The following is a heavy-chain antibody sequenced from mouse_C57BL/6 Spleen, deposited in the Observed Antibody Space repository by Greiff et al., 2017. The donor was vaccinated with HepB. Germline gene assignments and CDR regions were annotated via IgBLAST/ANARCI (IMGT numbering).Heavy chain of an antibody. CDR2: ISYDGSN. J-gene: IGHJ1*03. D-gene: IGHD4-1*01. CDR3: ARVGPWYFDV. CDR1: GYSITSGYY. Sequence: DVKLQESGPGLVKPSQSLSLTCSVTGYSITSGYYWNWIRQFPGNKLEWMGYISYDGSNNYNPSLKNRISITRDTSKNQFFLKLNSVTTEDTATYYCARVGPWYFDVWGTGTTVTVSS. V-gene: IGHV3-6*01.